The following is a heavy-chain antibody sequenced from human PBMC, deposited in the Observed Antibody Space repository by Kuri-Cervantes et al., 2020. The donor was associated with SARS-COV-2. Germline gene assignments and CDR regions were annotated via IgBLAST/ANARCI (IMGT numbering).Heavy chain of an antibody. V-gene: IGHV3-21*01. CDR1: GFTFSSYS. CDR3: ARDRPSNYYGSGSSLDAFDI. Sequence: GESLKISCAASGFTFSSYSMNWVRQAPGKGLEWVSSISSSSSHIYYADSVKGRFTISRDNAKNSLYLQMNSLRAEDTAVYYCARDRPSNYYGSGSSLDAFDIWGQGTMVTVSS. D-gene: IGHD3-10*01. J-gene: IGHJ3*02. CDR2: ISSSSSHI.